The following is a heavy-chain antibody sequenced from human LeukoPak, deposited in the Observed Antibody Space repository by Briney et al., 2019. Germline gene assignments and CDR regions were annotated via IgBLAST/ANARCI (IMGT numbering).Heavy chain of an antibody. V-gene: IGHV4-4*02. D-gene: IGHD3-22*01. CDR3: ARFEVSPTYYYDSSGYPQTVGAFDI. CDR1: GGSVSSGNW. CDR2: IYHRENT. J-gene: IGHJ3*02. Sequence: PSETLSLTCTVSGGSVSSGNWWSWVRPPPGKGLEWIGEIYHRENTNYSPSLKSRVTISVDKSKNQFSLRLSSVTAADTAVYYCARFEVSPTYYYDSSGYPQTVGAFDIWGQGTMVTVSS.